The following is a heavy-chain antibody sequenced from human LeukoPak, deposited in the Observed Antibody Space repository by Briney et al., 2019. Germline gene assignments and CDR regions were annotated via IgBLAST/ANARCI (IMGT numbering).Heavy chain of an antibody. D-gene: IGHD6-19*01. Sequence: PGRSLRLSCAASGFTFSSYAMHWVRQAPGKGLEWVAVISYDGSNKYYADSVKGRFTISRDNSKNTLYLQMNSLRAEDTAVYYCARDHTGQWLAIDYWGQGTQVTVSS. CDR2: ISYDGSNK. CDR3: ARDHTGQWLAIDY. CDR1: GFTFSSYA. V-gene: IGHV3-30*04. J-gene: IGHJ4*02.